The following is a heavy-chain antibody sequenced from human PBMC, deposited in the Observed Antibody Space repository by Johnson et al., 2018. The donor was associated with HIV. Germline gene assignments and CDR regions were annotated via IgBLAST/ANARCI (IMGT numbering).Heavy chain of an antibody. CDR1: GFTVSSNY. Sequence: VQLVESGGGLVQPGGSLRLSCAASGFTVSSNYMSWVRQAPGKGLEWVSVIYSGGSTYYADYVKGRFTISRDNSKNTLYLQMNSLRAEDTAVYYCARVHSGGAFDIWGQGTMVTVSS. J-gene: IGHJ3*02. CDR3: ARVHSGGAFDI. CDR2: IYSGGST. V-gene: IGHV3-66*01.